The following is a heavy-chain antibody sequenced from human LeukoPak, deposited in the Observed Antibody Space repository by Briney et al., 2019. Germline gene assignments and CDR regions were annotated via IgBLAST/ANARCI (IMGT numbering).Heavy chain of an antibody. CDR2: ISSSSSYI. Sequence: PGGSLRLSCAASGFTFSSYSMNWVRQAPGKGLEWVSSISSSSSYIYYADSVKGRFTISRDNAKNSLYLQMNSLRAEDTAVYYCARAPGRAPLLRYYYYMDVWGKGTTVTVSS. D-gene: IGHD3-22*01. V-gene: IGHV3-21*01. CDR3: ARAPGRAPLLRYYYYMDV. J-gene: IGHJ6*03. CDR1: GFTFSSYS.